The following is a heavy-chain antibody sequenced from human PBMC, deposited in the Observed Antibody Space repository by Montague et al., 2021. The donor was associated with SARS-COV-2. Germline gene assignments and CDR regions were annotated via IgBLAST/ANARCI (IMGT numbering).Heavy chain of an antibody. V-gene: IGHV4-61*01. Sequence: SETLSLTCTVSGGSISSGSYYWSWIRQPPGMGLEWIGYIYYSGSTNYNPSLKSRVTISVDTSKNQSSLKLSSVTAADTAVYYCARDGVLRYFDWLGDRYGMDVWGQGTTVTVSS. D-gene: IGHD3-9*01. J-gene: IGHJ6*02. CDR2: IYYSGST. CDR3: ARDGVLRYFDWLGDRYGMDV. CDR1: GGSISSGSYY.